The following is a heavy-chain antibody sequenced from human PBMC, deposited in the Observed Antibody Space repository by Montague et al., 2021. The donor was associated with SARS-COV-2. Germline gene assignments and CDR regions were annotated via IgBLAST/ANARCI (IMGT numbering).Heavy chain of an antibody. CDR2: ISSSSSYI. CDR3: ARADSSSWYLDWFDP. V-gene: IGHV3-21*01. CDR1: GFTFSSYS. Sequence: SLRLSCAASGFTFSSYSMNWVRQAPGKGLEWVSFISSSSSYIYYADSVKGRFTISRDNAKNSLYLQMNSLRAEDTAVYYCARADSSSWYLDWFDPWGQGTLVTVTS. J-gene: IGHJ5*02. D-gene: IGHD6-13*01.